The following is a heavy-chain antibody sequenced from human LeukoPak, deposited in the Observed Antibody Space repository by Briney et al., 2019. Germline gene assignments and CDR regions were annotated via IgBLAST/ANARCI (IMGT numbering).Heavy chain of an antibody. CDR3: ARDLCGKSSTSCYTRGNWFDP. CDR1: GYTFTSYG. V-gene: IGHV1-18*01. D-gene: IGHD2-2*02. J-gene: IGHJ5*02. CDR2: ISAYNGNT. Sequence: GASVKVSCKASGYTFTSYGISWVRQAPGQGLEWMGWISAYNGNTNYAQKLQGRVTMTTDTSTSTAYMELRSLRSDDTAVYYCARDLCGKSSTSCYTRGNWFDPWGQGTLVTVSS.